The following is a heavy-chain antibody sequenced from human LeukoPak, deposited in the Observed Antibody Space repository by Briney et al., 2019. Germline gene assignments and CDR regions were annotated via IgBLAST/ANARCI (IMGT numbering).Heavy chain of an antibody. CDR1: GFTFSDYY. CDR3: ARDGFYDILTGYPPTLIYGMDV. J-gene: IGHJ6*02. V-gene: IGHV3-11*01. CDR2: FNSSGSTL. Sequence: PGGPLRLSCAASGFTFSDYYMLWLRQAPGKGLEGFSYFNSSGSTLYYADYVTGQFINSSDNEKNSLYLQMNSLRAEDTALYYCARDGFYDILTGYPPTLIYGMDVWGQGTTVTVSS. D-gene: IGHD3-9*01.